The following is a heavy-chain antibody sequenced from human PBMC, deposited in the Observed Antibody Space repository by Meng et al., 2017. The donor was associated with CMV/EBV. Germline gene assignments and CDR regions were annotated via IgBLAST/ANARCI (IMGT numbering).Heavy chain of an antibody. CDR2: INPNSGGT. J-gene: IGHJ4*02. CDR1: GYAFTAYY. CDR3: ARDRHAQKLRYCSSTSCPPGY. Sequence: ASVKVSCKTSGYAFTAYYMYWVRQAPGQGLEWMGWINPNSGGTNYAQKFQGRVTMTRDTSISTAYMELSRLRSDDTAVYYCARDRHAQKLRYCSSTSCPPGYWGQGTLVTVSS. V-gene: IGHV1-2*02. D-gene: IGHD2-2*01.